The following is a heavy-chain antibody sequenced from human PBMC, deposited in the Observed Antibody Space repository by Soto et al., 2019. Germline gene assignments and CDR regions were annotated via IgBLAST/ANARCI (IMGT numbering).Heavy chain of an antibody. J-gene: IGHJ5*02. CDR2: IYHSGST. V-gene: IGHV4-30-2*01. Sequence: KSSETLSLTCAVSGGSISSGGYSWSWIRQPPGKGLEWIGYIYHSGSTYYDPSLKSRVTISVDRSKNQFSPKLSSVTAADTAVYYCARLVVTYDFWNGETINWFDPWGQGTLVTVSS. CDR3: ARLVVTYDFWNGETINWFDP. D-gene: IGHD3-3*01. CDR1: GGSISSGGYS.